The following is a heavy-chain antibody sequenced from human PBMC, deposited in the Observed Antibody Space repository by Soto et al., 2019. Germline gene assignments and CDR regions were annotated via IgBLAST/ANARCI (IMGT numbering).Heavy chain of an antibody. CDR2: INPNSGGT. V-gene: IGHV1-2*02. D-gene: IGHD2-8*02. Sequence: ASVKDSCKAYGYTFTSYGISWVRQAPGQGLEWTGWINPNSGGTNYEQKVRGRVTMTRDTSISSVAMVLCRLTSDDSSGHCCEIRFYVCTGYPHDAFDTLGQGTMVTGSS. CDR3: EIRFYVCTGYPHDAFDT. CDR1: GYTFTSYG. J-gene: IGHJ3*02.